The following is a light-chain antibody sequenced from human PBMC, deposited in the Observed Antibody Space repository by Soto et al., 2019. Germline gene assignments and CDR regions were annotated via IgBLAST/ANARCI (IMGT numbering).Light chain of an antibody. V-gene: IGKV3-20*01. Sequence: EIVLTQSPGTLSLAPGERATLSCRAGQSLHSKYFTWYQQIPGQAPRLLIYGGSNRATGIPDRFSDSGSGTDFTLTISRLEPEDFAVYYCQHYDASQWTFGQGTKVEI. J-gene: IGKJ1*01. CDR2: GGS. CDR3: QHYDASQWT. CDR1: QSLHSKY.